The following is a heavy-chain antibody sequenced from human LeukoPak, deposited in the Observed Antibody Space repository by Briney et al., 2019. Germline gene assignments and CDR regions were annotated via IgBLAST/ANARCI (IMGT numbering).Heavy chain of an antibody. CDR3: TRLGDVTMIGGY. CDR1: GFTFSGSA. V-gene: IGHV3-73*01. CDR2: IRSKANSYAT. J-gene: IGHJ4*02. D-gene: IGHD3-22*01. Sequence: PGGSLRLSCAASGFTFSGSAMHWVRQASGKGLEWVGRIRSKANSYATACAASVKGRFTISRDDSKNTAYLQMNSLKTEDTAVYYCTRLGDVTMIGGYWGQGTLVTVSS.